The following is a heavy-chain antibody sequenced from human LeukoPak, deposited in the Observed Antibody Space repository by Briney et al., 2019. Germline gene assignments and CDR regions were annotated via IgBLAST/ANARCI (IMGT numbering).Heavy chain of an antibody. CDR3: ARDPLRSTWSTYNNAMDV. J-gene: IGHJ6*02. CDR2: ISAYNGNT. CDR1: GYSFTSYA. V-gene: IGHV1-18*04. D-gene: IGHD6-13*01. Sequence: ASVKVSCKASGYSFTSYAINWVRQAPGQGLEWMGWISAYNGNTDSAQKVQDRVTMTTDASTSTAYMELVSLTSDDTAEYYCARDPLRSTWSTYNNAMDVWGQGTTVTVS.